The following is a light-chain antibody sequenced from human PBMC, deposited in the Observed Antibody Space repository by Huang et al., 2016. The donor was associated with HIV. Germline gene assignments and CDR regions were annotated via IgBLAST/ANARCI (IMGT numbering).Light chain of an antibody. V-gene: IGKV1-39*01. Sequence: DIQMTQSPSSLSASVGDRVTITCRASQRISSYLNWYQQKPGKGPKVLIYAASSLQSGVPSRFSGSGSGTDFTLTISSLQPEDFATYYCQQSYSTPRTFGQGTKVEIK. CDR1: QRISSY. CDR3: QQSYSTPRT. J-gene: IGKJ1*01. CDR2: AAS.